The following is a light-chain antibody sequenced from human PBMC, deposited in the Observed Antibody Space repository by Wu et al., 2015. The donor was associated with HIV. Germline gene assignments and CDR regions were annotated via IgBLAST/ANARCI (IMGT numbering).Light chain of an antibody. V-gene: IGKV3-20*01. J-gene: IGKJ2*01. CDR2: GAS. Sequence: TQSPVTLSVSPGERATLSCRASQSVNINLAWYQQKPGQAPRLLIYGASSRATGIPDRLSGSGSGADFTLTISRLEPEDSAVYYCQQYATSPHTFGQGTKLEIK. CDR3: QQYATSPHT. CDR1: QSVNIN.